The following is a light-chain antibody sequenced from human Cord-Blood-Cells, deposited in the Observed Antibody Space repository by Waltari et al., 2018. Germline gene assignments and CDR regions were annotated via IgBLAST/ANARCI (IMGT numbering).Light chain of an antibody. V-gene: IGLV2-14*01. CDR1: SSVVGGYNY. CDR2: DVS. Sequence: QSALTQPASVSGSPGQSTTISCTGTSSVVGGYNYVSWYQQNPSKAPELMIYDVSNRPSGGSNRFSGSNSGNTASLTISGLESETEADYYCSSYTSSSTLIFCGGTKLTVL. CDR3: SSYTSSSTLI. J-gene: IGLJ2*01.